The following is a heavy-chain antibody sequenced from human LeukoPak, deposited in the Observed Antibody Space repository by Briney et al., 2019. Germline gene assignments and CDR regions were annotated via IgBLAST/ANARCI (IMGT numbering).Heavy chain of an antibody. CDR3: ARGPLGYFDY. J-gene: IGHJ4*02. Sequence: SVNVSCKTSGGTFSSYAISWVRQAPGQGLEWMGGIIPIFGTANYAQKFQGRVTITADESTSTAYMELSSLRSEDTAVYYCARGPLGYFDYWGQGTLVTVSS. CDR1: GGTFSSYA. D-gene: IGHD6-6*01. V-gene: IGHV1-69*13. CDR2: IIPIFGTA.